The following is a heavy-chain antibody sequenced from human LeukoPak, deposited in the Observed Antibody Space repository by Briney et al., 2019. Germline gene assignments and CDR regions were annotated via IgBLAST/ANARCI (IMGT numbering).Heavy chain of an antibody. D-gene: IGHD6-6*01. CDR3: ARQSLVRGVDY. CDR2: IYYSGST. V-gene: IGHV4-59*08. Sequence: SETLSLTCTVSGGSISSYYWSWIRQPPGKGLEWIGYIYYSGSTNYNPSLKSRVTISVDTSKNQFSLKLSSVTAADTAVYYCARQSLVRGVDYWGQGTLVTVSS. CDR1: GGSISSYY. J-gene: IGHJ4*02.